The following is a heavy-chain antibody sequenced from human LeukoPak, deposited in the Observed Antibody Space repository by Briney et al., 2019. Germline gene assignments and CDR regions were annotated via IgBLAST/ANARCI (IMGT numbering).Heavy chain of an antibody. Sequence: SETLSLTCSVSGGSISSGSYYWSWIRQPAGEGLEWIGRIYTSGGTNYNPSLKSRVTISVDTSKNQFSLKLSSVTAADTAVYYCARDFLTGTVFGVVHNWFDSWGQGTLVTVSS. V-gene: IGHV4-61*02. D-gene: IGHD3-3*01. CDR3: ARDFLTGTVFGVVHNWFDS. CDR1: GGSISSGSYY. CDR2: IYTSGGT. J-gene: IGHJ5*01.